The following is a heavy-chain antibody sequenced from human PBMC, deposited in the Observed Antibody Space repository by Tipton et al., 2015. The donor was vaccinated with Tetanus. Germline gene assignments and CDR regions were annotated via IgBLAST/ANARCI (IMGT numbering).Heavy chain of an antibody. J-gene: IGHJ2*01. V-gene: IGHV3-23*01. CDR1: GFTFSSYA. CDR3: ARGGSYSYGPRGFDL. D-gene: IGHD5-18*01. CDR2: ISGSGGTT. Sequence: SLRLSCAASGFTFSSYAMSWVRQAPGKGLEWVSGISGSGGTTYYVDSVKGRFSISRDNAKNTLYLQMNSLRVEDTAVYYCARGGSYSYGPRGFDLWGRGTLVTVSS.